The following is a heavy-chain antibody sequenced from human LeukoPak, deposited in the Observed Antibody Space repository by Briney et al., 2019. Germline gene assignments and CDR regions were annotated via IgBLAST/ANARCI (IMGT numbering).Heavy chain of an antibody. CDR3: ARVSLYDSSASFFASYYYYMDV. D-gene: IGHD3-22*01. Sequence: RPSETLSLTCTVSGDSISNQYWSWIRQPPGKGLEWIGLMSDSGNTKFHPSLMSRVTMSVDRSKNQVSLKLTSVTAAGTAVYYCARVSLYDSSASFFASYYYYMDVWGKGTTVTVSS. CDR1: GDSISNQY. CDR2: MSDSGNT. V-gene: IGHV4-59*11. J-gene: IGHJ6*03.